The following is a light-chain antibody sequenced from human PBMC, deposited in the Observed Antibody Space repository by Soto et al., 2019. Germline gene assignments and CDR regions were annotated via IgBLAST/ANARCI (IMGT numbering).Light chain of an antibody. J-gene: IGKJ1*01. CDR3: QQVKSYPWT. Sequence: DIQMTQSPSTVSAYVGDSVTITCRASQSITTWLAWYQQRPGKAPKLLIYDVSSLQSGVPSRFSGSGSGTDFTLTISSLQPEDFATYYCQQVKSYPWTFGQGTKVDI. V-gene: IGKV1-5*01. CDR2: DVS. CDR1: QSITTW.